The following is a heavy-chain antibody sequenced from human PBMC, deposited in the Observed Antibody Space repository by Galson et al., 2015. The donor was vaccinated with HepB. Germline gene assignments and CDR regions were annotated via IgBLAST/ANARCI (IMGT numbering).Heavy chain of an antibody. V-gene: IGHV1-18*01. CDR3: AREHQEYYDFWSGYYIGWFDP. CDR2: ISAYNGNT. D-gene: IGHD3-3*01. J-gene: IGHJ5*02. CDR1: GYTFTSYG. Sequence: SVKVSCKASGYTFTSYGISWVRQAPGQGLEWTGWISAYNGNTNYAQKLQGRVTMTTDTSTSTAYMELRSLRSDDTAVYYCAREHQEYYDFWSGYYIGWFDPWGQGTLVTVSS.